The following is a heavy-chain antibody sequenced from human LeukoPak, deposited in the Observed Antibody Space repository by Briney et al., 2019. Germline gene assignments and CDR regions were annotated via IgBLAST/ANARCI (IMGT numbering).Heavy chain of an antibody. J-gene: IGHJ4*02. CDR1: GFTFSSYW. CDR2: INSDGSST. V-gene: IGHV3-74*01. CDR3: ARVHYDYVWGSQPLGD. Sequence: GGSLRLSCAASGFTFSSYWMHWVRQAPGKGLVWVSRINSDGSSTSYADSVKGRFTISRDNAKNTLYLQMNSLRAEDTAVYYCARVHYDYVWGSQPLGDWGQGTLVTVSS. D-gene: IGHD3-16*01.